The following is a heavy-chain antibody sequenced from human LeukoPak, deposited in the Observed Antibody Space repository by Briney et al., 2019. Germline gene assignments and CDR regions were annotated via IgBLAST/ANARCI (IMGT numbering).Heavy chain of an antibody. CDR3: ARQSVVMSRSPDDAFDI. CDR2: ISGYNGNT. Sequence: GASVKVSCKASGGTFSSYAISWVRQAPGQGLECMGWISGYNGNTNYAQKFHGRVTMTTDPSTTTAYMELRSLESDDTAVYYCARQSVVMSRSPDDAFDIWGQGTRVTVSS. J-gene: IGHJ3*02. D-gene: IGHD3-22*01. CDR1: GGTFSSYA. V-gene: IGHV1-18*01.